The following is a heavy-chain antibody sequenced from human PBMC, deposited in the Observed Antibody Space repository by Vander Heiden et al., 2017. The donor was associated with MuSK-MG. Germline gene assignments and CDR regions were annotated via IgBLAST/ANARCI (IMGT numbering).Heavy chain of an antibody. D-gene: IGHD5-18*01. Sequence: QVQLQESGPGLVKPSQTLSLTCTVSGGSISSGSYYWSWIRQPAGKGLEWIGRIYTSGSTNDNPALKSRVTISVDTSKKKCSLKMSSVTAADTAVYYFAREDSYGPPFDPWCQGTMVTVCS. V-gene: IGHV4-61*02. J-gene: IGHJ5*02. CDR2: IYTSGST. CDR3: AREDSYGPPFDP. CDR1: GGSISSGSYY.